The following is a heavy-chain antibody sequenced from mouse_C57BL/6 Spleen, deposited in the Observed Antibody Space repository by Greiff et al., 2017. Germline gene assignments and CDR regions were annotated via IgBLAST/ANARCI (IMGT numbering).Heavy chain of an antibody. Sequence: EVQLVESGPGLVKPSQSLSLTCSVTGYSITSGYYWNWIRQFPGNKLEWMGYISYDGSNNYNPSLKNRISITRDKSKNQFFLKLNSVTTEDTATYYCARGGRGAMDYWGQGTSVTVSS. CDR2: ISYDGSN. CDR3: ARGGRGAMDY. CDR1: GYSITSGYY. J-gene: IGHJ4*01. V-gene: IGHV3-6*01.